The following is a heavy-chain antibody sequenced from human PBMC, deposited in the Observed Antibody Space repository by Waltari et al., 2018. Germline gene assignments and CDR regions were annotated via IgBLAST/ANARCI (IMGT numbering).Heavy chain of an antibody. CDR1: GFTCSSYW. J-gene: IGHJ4*02. D-gene: IGHD1-26*01. CDR3: ARDGFGGSYLKGY. Sequence: EVQLVESGGGLVQPGGSLRLACAASGFTCSSYWMSWVRQAPGKGLEWVANLKQDGSEKYYVDSVKGRFTISRDNAKNSLYLQMNSLRAEDTAVYYCARDGFGGSYLKGYWGQGTLVTVSS. V-gene: IGHV3-7*01. CDR2: LKQDGSEK.